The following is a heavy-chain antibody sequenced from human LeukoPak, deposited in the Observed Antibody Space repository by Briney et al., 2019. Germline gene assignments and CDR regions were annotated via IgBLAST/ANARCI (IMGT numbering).Heavy chain of an antibody. CDR1: GGSISTYY. J-gene: IGHJ4*02. V-gene: IGHV4-4*07. Sequence: SETLSLTCTVSGGSISTYYWSWIRQPAGKGLEWIGHISTLGSTNYNPSLKSRVSMSVDTSNYHFSLKLSFVTAEDTAIYYCARVAQYLVGASSTAFFEYWGQGTLITVSS. D-gene: IGHD1-26*01. CDR2: ISTLGST. CDR3: ARVAQYLVGASSTAFFEY.